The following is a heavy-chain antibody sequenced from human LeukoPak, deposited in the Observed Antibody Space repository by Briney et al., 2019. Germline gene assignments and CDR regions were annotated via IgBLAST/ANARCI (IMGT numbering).Heavy chain of an antibody. D-gene: IGHD3-9*01. CDR1: GFTFSSYS. CDR3: ARVGYDILTGDY. Sequence: GGSLRLSCAASGFTFSSYSMNWVRQAPGKGLEWVSSISSSSSYIYYADSVKGRFTISRDNAKNSLYLQMNSLRAEDTAVYYCARVGYDILTGDYWGQGTLVTVSS. V-gene: IGHV3-21*01. J-gene: IGHJ4*02. CDR2: ISSSSSYI.